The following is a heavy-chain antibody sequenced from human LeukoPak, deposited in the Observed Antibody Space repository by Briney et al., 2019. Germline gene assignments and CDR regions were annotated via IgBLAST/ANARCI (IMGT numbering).Heavy chain of an antibody. Sequence: SETLSLTCTVSGGSVSRGSYYWSWIRQHPGKGLEWIGYIYYSGSTSYNPSLKSRVTISLDTSKNQFSLKLNSVTAADTAVYYCARDRGTYGADSFFDYWGQGTLVTVSS. CDR3: ARDRGTYGADSFFDY. CDR2: IYYSGST. D-gene: IGHD4-17*01. V-gene: IGHV4-31*03. CDR1: GGSVSRGSYY. J-gene: IGHJ4*02.